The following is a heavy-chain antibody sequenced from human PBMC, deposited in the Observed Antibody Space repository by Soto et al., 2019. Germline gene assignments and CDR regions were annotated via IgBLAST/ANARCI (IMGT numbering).Heavy chain of an antibody. D-gene: IGHD1-26*01. Sequence: QVQLVQSGAEVRNPGASVKVSCKASGYTFSSYDINWVRQATGQGLEWMGWMNPNSGNTGYAHKFQGRVTMTRNTSISTAYMELSSLTSEDTAVYYCARGRHVVGATIAGYWCQGTLVTVSS. J-gene: IGHJ4*02. CDR2: MNPNSGNT. CDR1: GYTFSSYD. CDR3: ARGRHVVGATIAGY. V-gene: IGHV1-8*01.